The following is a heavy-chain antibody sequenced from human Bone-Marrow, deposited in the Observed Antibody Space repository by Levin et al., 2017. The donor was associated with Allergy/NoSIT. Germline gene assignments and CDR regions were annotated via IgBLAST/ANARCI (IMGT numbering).Heavy chain of an antibody. Sequence: GGSLRLSCGVSGFDVSSYYMSWVRQTPDKGLEWVSIIYTGVGTYYADSVEGRFTISRDNSKNTLYLQMNRLTADDTAVYYCVRDRGPFQYYYMDVWGKGTTVTVSS. CDR3: VRDRGPFQYYYMDV. CDR2: IYTGVGT. CDR1: GFDVSSYY. J-gene: IGHJ6*03. V-gene: IGHV3-53*01. D-gene: IGHD3-10*01.